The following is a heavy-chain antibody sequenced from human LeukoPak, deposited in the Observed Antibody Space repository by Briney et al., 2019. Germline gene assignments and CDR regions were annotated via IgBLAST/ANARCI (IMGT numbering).Heavy chain of an antibody. CDR2: IYYSGST. V-gene: IGHV4-31*03. J-gene: IGHJ6*02. Sequence: SQTLSLTCTVSGGSISSGGYYWSWIRQHPGTGLEWIGYIYYSGSTYYNPSLKSRVTISVDTSKNQFSLKLSSVTAADTAVYYCARAASQYYYYYGMDVWGQGTAVTVSS. CDR1: GGSISSGGYY. CDR3: ARAASQYYYYYGMDV.